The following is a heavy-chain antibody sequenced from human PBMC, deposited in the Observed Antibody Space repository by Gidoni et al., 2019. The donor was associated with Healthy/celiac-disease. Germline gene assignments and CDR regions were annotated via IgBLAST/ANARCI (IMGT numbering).Heavy chain of an antibody. CDR1: GVSISSGGYY. D-gene: IGHD4-17*01. CDR3: AGFSHGDLLDDY. Sequence: QVQLQESGPGLVKPSQTLSLTCTVSGVSISSGGYYWSWIRPHPGKGLEWIGYIYYSGSTYYNPSLKSRVTISVDTSKNQFSLKLSSVTAADTAVYYCAGFSHGDLLDDYWGQGTLVTVSS. V-gene: IGHV4-31*03. J-gene: IGHJ4*02. CDR2: IYYSGST.